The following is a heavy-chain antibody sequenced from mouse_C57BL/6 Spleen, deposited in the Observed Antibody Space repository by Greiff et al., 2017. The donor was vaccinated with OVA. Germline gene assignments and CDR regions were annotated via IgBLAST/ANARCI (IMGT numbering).Heavy chain of an antibody. Sequence: QVQLKQPGAELVKPGASVKLSCKASGYTFTSYWLHWVKQRPGRGLEWIGRIDPNSGGTKYNEKFKSKATLTVDKPSSTAYMQLSSLTSEDSAVYYCARFPFAYWGQGTLVTVSA. CDR3: ARFPFAY. J-gene: IGHJ3*01. V-gene: IGHV1-72*01. CDR1: GYTFTSYW. CDR2: IDPNSGGT.